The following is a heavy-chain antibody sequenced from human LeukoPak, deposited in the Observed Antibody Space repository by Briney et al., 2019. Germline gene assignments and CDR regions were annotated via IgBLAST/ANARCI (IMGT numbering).Heavy chain of an antibody. J-gene: IGHJ6*04. CDR3: AKEVEYQLLQYYYYGMDV. Sequence: GGSLTLPCAASGFTFSSYGMHWVRQSPGKGLECVAVISYDGSNKYYADSVKGRFTISRDNSKNTLYLQMNSLRAEDTAVYYCAKEVEYQLLQYYYYGMDVWGKGTTVTVSS. D-gene: IGHD2-2*01. V-gene: IGHV3-30*18. CDR1: GFTFSSYG. CDR2: ISYDGSNK.